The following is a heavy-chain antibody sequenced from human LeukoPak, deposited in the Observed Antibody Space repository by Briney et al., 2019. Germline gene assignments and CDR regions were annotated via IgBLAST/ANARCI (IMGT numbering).Heavy chain of an antibody. D-gene: IGHD3-10*01. J-gene: IGHJ3*02. Sequence: SETLSLTCTVSGGSISSSSYFWGWIRQPPGKGLEWIGSIYYSGSTYYNPSLKSRVTISIDTSKNQFSLKLSSVTAADTAVYYCASEPYGSGSFLGAFDIWGQGTMVTVSS. CDR3: ASEPYGSGSFLGAFDI. CDR2: IYYSGST. CDR1: GGSISSSSYF. V-gene: IGHV4-39*01.